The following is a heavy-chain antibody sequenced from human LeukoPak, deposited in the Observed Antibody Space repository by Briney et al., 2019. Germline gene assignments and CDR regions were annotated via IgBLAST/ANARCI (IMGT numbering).Heavy chain of an antibody. Sequence: SETLSLTCTVSGGSISSYYWSWIRQPPGKGLEWIGYIYYSGSTSYSPSLTSRVAISVDTSKYQFSLRLTSVTAADTAVYYCARQRIAVTFDYWGQGTLVTVSS. CDR2: IYYSGST. CDR1: GGSISSYY. D-gene: IGHD6-19*01. CDR3: ARQRIAVTFDY. J-gene: IGHJ4*02. V-gene: IGHV4-59*08.